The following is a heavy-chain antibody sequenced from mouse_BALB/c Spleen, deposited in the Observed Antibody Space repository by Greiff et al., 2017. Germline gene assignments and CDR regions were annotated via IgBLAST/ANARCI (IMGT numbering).Heavy chain of an antibody. D-gene: IGHD1-2*01. J-gene: IGHJ3*01. CDR3: ARHEEGAIHYYGYGFAY. Sequence: QVQLQQSGAELVKPGASVKLSCKASGYTFTEYIIHWVKQRSGQGLEWIGWFYPGSGSIKYNEKFKDKATLTADKSSSTVYMELSRLTSEDSAVYFCARHEEGAIHYYGYGFAYWGQGTLVTVSA. V-gene: IGHV1-62-2*01. CDR2: FYPGSGSI. CDR1: GYTFTEYI.